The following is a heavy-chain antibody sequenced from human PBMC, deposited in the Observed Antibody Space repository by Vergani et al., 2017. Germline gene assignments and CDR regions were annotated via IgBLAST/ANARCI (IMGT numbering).Heavy chain of an antibody. V-gene: IGHV3-9*01. CDR2: ISWNSGST. J-gene: IGHJ5*02. CDR1: GFTFDDYA. CDR3: AKDSSGWFEPFNWFDP. D-gene: IGHD6-19*01. Sequence: VQLLESGGGLVQPGGSLRLSCAASGFTFDDYAMHWVRQAPGKGLEWVSGISWNSGSTGYADSVKGRFTISRDNAKNSLYLQMNSLRAEDTAVYYCAKDSSGWFEPFNWFDPWGQGTLVTVSS.